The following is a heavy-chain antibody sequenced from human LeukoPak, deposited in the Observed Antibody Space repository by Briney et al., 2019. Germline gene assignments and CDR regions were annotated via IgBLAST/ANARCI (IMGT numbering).Heavy chain of an antibody. D-gene: IGHD3-10*01. V-gene: IGHV1-18*01. CDR3: ARDYLPRFGELFPYFDY. CDR1: GYTFTSYG. CDR2: ISAYNGNT. Sequence: ASVKVSCKASGYTFTSYGISWVRQAPGQGLEWMGWISAYNGNTNYAQKLQGRVTMTTDTSTSTAYMELRSLRSDDTAVYYCARDYLPRFGELFPYFDYWGQGTLVTVSS. J-gene: IGHJ4*02.